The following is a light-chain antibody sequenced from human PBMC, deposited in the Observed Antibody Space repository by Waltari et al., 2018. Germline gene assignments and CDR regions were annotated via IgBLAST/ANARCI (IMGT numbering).Light chain of an antibody. Sequence: DIVMTQSPDSLAVSLGERATINCKSSQSVLYSSNNKNYLAWYQQKPGQPPKLLIYWASTRESGVPDRFSGGGSGTDFTLTISSLQAEDVAVYYCQQYYSTPRTFGPGTKVDIK. CDR1: QSVLYSSNNKNY. V-gene: IGKV4-1*01. CDR2: WAS. CDR3: QQYYSTPRT. J-gene: IGKJ3*01.